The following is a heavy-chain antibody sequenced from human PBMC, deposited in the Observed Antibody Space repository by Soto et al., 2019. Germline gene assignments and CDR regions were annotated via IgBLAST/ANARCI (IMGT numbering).Heavy chain of an antibody. CDR1: GFTLSSYA. J-gene: IGHJ4*02. V-gene: IGHV3-64D*06. CDR3: VKDRYIDY. Sequence: VGSLRLSCSVSGFTLSSYAMHWVRQAPGKGLEYVSSISSEGRPTYYADSVKGRFTISRDNSKNTVYLQMSSLRAEDTAVYYCVKDRYIDYWGQGILVTVSS. CDR2: ISSEGRPT.